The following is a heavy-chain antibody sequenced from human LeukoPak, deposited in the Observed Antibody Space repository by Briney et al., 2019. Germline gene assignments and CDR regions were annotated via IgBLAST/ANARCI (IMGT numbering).Heavy chain of an antibody. V-gene: IGHV3-23*01. Sequence: GSLRLSCAASGFTVSSNYMSWVRQAPGKGLEWVSSISGSGGTTHYADSVKGRFTISRDNPKNTLYLEMNSLRAEDTALYYCAKSHYNLGNWSPFDPWGQGTLVTVSS. CDR3: AKSHYNLGNWSPFDP. D-gene: IGHD3-16*01. J-gene: IGHJ5*02. CDR2: ISGSGGTT. CDR1: GFTVSSNY.